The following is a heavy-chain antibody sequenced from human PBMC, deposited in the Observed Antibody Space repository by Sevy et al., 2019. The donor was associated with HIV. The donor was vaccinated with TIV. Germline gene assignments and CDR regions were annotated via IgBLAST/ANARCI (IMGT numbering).Heavy chain of an antibody. Sequence: GESLRLSCSGSGFIFSDYYMSWIRQAPGRGLEWVSYISGSGITYYADSVEGRFTIPRDNARNSLYLQMNSRRADDTAVYYCARDPLLGIAREVARGGYWGQGTLVTVSS. CDR1: GFIFSDYY. CDR3: ARDPLLGIAREVARGGY. CDR2: ISGSGIT. V-gene: IGHV3-11*01. J-gene: IGHJ4*02. D-gene: IGHD2-2*03.